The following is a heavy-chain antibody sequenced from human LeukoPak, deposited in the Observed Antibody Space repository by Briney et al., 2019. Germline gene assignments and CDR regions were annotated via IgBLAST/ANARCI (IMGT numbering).Heavy chain of an antibody. CDR3: ARDGLNWFDP. CDR2: ISSSGSTI. V-gene: IGHV3-11*04. J-gene: IGHJ5*02. CDR1: GGSFSGYY. Sequence: LSLTCAVYGGSFSGYYWSWLRQAPGKGLEWVSYISSSGSTIYYADSVKGRFTISRDNAKNSLYLQMNSLRAEDTAVYYCARDGLNWFDPWGQGTLVTVSS.